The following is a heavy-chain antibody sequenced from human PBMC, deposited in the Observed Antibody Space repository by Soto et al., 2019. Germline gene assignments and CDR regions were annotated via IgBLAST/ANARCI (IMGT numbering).Heavy chain of an antibody. V-gene: IGHV3-23*01. Sequence: PGGSLRISCAASGFTFSSYAMSGVRQAPGKGLEWVSAISGSGDSTYYADSVKGRFAISRDNSKNTLYLQMNSLRAEDTAVYYCAKDTYLDYSDSSGYYPWYYYGLDVWGQGTTVTVS. CDR2: ISGSGDST. J-gene: IGHJ6*02. D-gene: IGHD3-22*01. CDR1: GFTFSSYA. CDR3: AKDTYLDYSDSSGYYPWYYYGLDV.